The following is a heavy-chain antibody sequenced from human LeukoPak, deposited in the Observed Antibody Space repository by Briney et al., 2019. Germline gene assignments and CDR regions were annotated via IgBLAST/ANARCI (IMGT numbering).Heavy chain of an antibody. CDR2: IYYSGST. V-gene: IGHV4-39*07. Sequence: SETLSLTCTVSGGSISSSSYYWGWIRQPPGKGLEWIGSIYYSGSTYYNPSLKSRVTISVDRSKNQFSLKLSSVTAADTAVYYCARAEPNYYDSSGYYLAEYFQHWGQGTLVTVSS. CDR1: GGSISSSSYY. D-gene: IGHD3-22*01. J-gene: IGHJ1*01. CDR3: ARAEPNYYDSSGYYLAEYFQH.